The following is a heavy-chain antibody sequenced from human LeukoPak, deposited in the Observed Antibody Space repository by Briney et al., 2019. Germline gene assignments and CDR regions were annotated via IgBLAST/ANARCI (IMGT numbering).Heavy chain of an antibody. Sequence: SVKVSCKASGYSCTNYDINWLRQGTGQGLEWVGGINADNGDTSYAQKFQGRVTTTRDTATNTAYMELSSLRSEDTAIYFCARVTGWFAPWGQGTQVTVSS. CDR1: GYSCTNYD. D-gene: IGHD5-18*01. V-gene: IGHV1-8*01. J-gene: IGHJ5*02. CDR2: INADNGDT. CDR3: ARVTGWFAP.